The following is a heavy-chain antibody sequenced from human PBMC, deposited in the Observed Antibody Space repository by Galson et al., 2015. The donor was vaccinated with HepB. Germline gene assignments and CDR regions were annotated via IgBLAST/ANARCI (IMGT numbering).Heavy chain of an antibody. J-gene: IGHJ4*02. CDR2: INPNSGGT. D-gene: IGHD3-10*01. V-gene: IGHV1-2*02. Sequence: SVKVSCKASGYTFTGYYMHWVRQAPGQGLEWMGWINPNSGGTNYAQKFQGRVTMTRDTSISTAYMELSRLRSDDTAVYYCARDRFPGAQEPPPDYWGQGTLVTVSS. CDR3: ARDRFPGAQEPPPDY. CDR1: GYTFTGYY.